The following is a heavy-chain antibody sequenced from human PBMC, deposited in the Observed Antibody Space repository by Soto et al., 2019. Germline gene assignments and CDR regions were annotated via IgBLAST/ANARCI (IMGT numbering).Heavy chain of an antibody. D-gene: IGHD1-26*01. Sequence: QITLKESGPTLVKPTQTLTLTCTFSGFSLSTSGVGVGWIRQPPGKALEWLALIYWDDDKRYSPSLKSRLTITKDTSKNQVVLTMTNMDPVDTATYYCAHNSRAVWEESYAFDIWGQGTMVTVSS. J-gene: IGHJ3*02. V-gene: IGHV2-5*02. CDR1: GFSLSTSGVG. CDR2: IYWDDDK. CDR3: AHNSRAVWEESYAFDI.